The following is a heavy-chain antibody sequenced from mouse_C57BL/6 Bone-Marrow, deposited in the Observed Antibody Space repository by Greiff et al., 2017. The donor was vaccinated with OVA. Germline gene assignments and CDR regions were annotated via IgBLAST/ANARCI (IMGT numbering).Heavy chain of an antibody. CDR3: ANGVFAY. CDR2: IDPSDSYT. V-gene: IGHV1-50*01. J-gene: IGHJ3*01. D-gene: IGHD1-2*01. CDR1: GYTFTSYW. Sequence: VKLQQPGAELVKPGASVKLSCKASGYTFTSYWMQWVKQRPGQGLEWIGEIDPSDSYTNYNQKFKGKATLTVDTSSSTAYMQLSSLTSEDAAVYYCANGVFAYWGQGTLVTVSA.